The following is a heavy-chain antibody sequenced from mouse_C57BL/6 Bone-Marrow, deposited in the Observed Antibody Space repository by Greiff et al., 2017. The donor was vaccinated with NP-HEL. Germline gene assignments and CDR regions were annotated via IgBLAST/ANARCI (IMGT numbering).Heavy chain of an antibody. Sequence: EVMLVESGPVLVKPGASVTMSCKASGYTFTDYYMNWVKQSHGKSLEWIGVINPYNGGTSYNQKFKGKATLTVDKSSSTAYMELNSLTSEDSAVYYCARGNSSGYGFDYWGQGTTLTVSS. CDR3: ARGNSSGYGFDY. CDR1: GYTFTDYY. V-gene: IGHV1-19*01. D-gene: IGHD3-2*02. J-gene: IGHJ2*01. CDR2: INPYNGGT.